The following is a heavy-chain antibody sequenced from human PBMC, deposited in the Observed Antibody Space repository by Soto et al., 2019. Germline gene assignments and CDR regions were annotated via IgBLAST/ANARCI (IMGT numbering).Heavy chain of an antibody. V-gene: IGHV4-34*01. CDR1: GGSFSGYY. CDR3: ARASRGNYDILTGLRFGWFDP. Sequence: SETLSLTCAVYGGSFSGYYWTWIRQPPGTGLEWIGEINHSGSTNYNPSLKSRVTISVDTSKNQFSLKLTSVTAADTAVYYCARASRGNYDILTGLRFGWFDPWGQGTLVTVS. CDR2: INHSGST. D-gene: IGHD3-9*01. J-gene: IGHJ5*02.